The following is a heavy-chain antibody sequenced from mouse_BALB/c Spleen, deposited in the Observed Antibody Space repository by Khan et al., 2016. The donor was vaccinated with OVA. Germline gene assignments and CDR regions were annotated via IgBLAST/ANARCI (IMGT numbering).Heavy chain of an antibody. Sequence: VQLKESGTEVVRPGALVRLSCTASGFNIKDSYIHWVKQRPDQGLEWIGWIDPDNGNTMYDPRFQGKAIITADTSSNTAYLQLSSLTSEDTAVYYLPRSILLYFDYWGQGTTLTVSS. CDR3: PRSILLYFDY. CDR1: GFNIKDSY. V-gene: IGHV14-1*02. D-gene: IGHD2-3*01. J-gene: IGHJ2*01. CDR2: IDPDNGNT.